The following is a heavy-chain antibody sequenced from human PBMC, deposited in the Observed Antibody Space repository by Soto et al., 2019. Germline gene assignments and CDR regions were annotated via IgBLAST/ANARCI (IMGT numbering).Heavy chain of an antibody. CDR3: ARDRGREMATITHWFDP. V-gene: IGHV3-23*01. CDR2: ISGSGGST. J-gene: IGHJ5*02. Sequence: EVQLLESGGGLVQPGGSLRLSCAASGFTFSSYAMSWVRQAPGKGLEWVSAISGSGGSTYYADSVKGRFTISRDNSKNTLYLQMNSLRAEDTAVYYCARDRGREMATITHWFDPWGQGTLVTVSS. CDR1: GFTFSSYA. D-gene: IGHD5-12*01.